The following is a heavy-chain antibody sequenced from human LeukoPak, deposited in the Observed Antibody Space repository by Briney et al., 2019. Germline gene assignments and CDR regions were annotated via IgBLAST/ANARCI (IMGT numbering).Heavy chain of an antibody. CDR2: INPNSGGT. CDR3: ARALYYDSSGYYSSSYYYFQH. Sequence: ASVKVSCKASGYTFTGYSIHWVRQAPGQGPEWMGWINPNSGGTNYAQKFQGRVTMTRDTSISTAYMELNRLRSDDTAEYYCARALYYDSSGYYSSSYYYFQHWGQGTLVTVSS. J-gene: IGHJ1*01. CDR1: GYTFTGYS. V-gene: IGHV1-2*02. D-gene: IGHD3-22*01.